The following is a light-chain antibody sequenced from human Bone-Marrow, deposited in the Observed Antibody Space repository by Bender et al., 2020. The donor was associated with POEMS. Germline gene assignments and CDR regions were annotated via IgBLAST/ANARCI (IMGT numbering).Light chain of an antibody. V-gene: IGLV2-14*03. CDR1: SSDIGGYNY. J-gene: IGLJ3*02. CDR3: ISYASSSTLV. Sequence: QSALTQPASVSGSPGQSITISCTGTSSDIGGYNYVSWYQQHPGKAPKLMILDVNNRPSGVSNRFSGSKAGNAGSLAISGVRAEDEAGYFWISYASSSTLVCGGGAKL. CDR2: DVN.